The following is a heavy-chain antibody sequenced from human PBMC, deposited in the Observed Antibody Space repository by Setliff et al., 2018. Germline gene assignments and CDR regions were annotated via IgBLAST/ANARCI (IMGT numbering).Heavy chain of an antibody. CDR1: GGSFSGYY. V-gene: IGHV4-34*01. J-gene: IGHJ3*02. CDR2: INHSGST. Sequence: TSETLSLTCAVYGGSFSGYYWSWIRQPPGKGLEWIGEINHSGSTNYNPSLKSRVTISVDTSKNQFSLKLSSVTAADTAVYYCARGGPGIVLMVYAIGGDDAFDIWGQGTMVTVSS. D-gene: IGHD2-8*01. CDR3: ARGGPGIVLMVYAIGGDDAFDI.